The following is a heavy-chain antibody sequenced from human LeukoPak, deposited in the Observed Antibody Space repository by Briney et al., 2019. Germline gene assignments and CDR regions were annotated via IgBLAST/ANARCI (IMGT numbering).Heavy chain of an antibody. CDR2: IYAGDSNT. V-gene: IGHV5-51*01. J-gene: IGHJ4*02. CDR3: ARLGGDLYCTSTRCFYDY. D-gene: IGHD2-2*01. Sequence: GESLKISCKGSGYRFTSYWIGWVRRMPGKGLEWMGLIYAGDSNTRYRPSFQGQVTISADKSISTAYLQWSSLKASDTAMYYCARLGGDLYCTSTRCFYDYWGQGTLVTVSP. CDR1: GYRFTSYW.